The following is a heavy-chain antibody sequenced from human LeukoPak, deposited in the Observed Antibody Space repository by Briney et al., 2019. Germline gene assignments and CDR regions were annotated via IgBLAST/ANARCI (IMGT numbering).Heavy chain of an antibody. Sequence: PSETLSLTCTVSGGSISSYYWSWIRQPPGKGLEWIGYIYYSGSTNYNPSLKSRVTISVDTSKNQLSLKLSSVTAADTAVYYCARERYDFWSGYSYKWFDPWGQGTRVIVSS. D-gene: IGHD3-3*01. J-gene: IGHJ5*02. CDR2: IYYSGST. CDR1: GGSISSYY. V-gene: IGHV4-59*01. CDR3: ARERYDFWSGYSYKWFDP.